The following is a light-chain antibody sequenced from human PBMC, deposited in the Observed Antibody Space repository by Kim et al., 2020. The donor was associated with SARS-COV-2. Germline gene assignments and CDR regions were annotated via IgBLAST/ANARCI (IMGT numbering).Light chain of an antibody. Sequence: DIQMTQSPSSLSASVGDRVTITCQASQDISNYLNWYQQKPGKAPKLLIYDASNLETGVPSRFSGSGSGTDFTFTISSLQPEDIATYYCQQYGGARAFGGGTKPEI. CDR1: QDISNY. J-gene: IGKJ4*01. CDR3: QQYGGARA. CDR2: DAS. V-gene: IGKV1-33*01.